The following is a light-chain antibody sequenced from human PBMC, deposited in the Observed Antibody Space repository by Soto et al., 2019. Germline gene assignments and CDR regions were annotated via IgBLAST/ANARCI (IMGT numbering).Light chain of an antibody. V-gene: IGLV2-14*01. CDR3: SSYTSSSTPWV. CDR1: SSDVGGYNY. Sequence: QSALTQPASVSGSPGQSITISSTGTSSDVGGYNYVSWYQQHPGKAPKLMIYDVSNRPSGVSNRFSGSKSGNTASLTISGLQAEDEADYYCSSYTSSSTPWVFGGGTKVTVL. J-gene: IGLJ3*02. CDR2: DVS.